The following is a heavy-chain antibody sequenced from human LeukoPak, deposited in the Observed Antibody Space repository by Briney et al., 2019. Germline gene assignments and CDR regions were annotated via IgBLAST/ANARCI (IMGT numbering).Heavy chain of an antibody. D-gene: IGHD5-18*01. J-gene: IGHJ4*02. CDR2: INWRGGST. V-gene: IGHV3-20*04. CDR3: AKDGLYSYGLAPIDY. CDR1: GFTFDGYG. Sequence: GGSLRLSCAASGFTFDGYGMSWVRQAPGKGLEWVSGINWRGGSTGDADSVKGRFTISRDNAKNFLYLQMNSLRAEDTAVYYCAKDGLYSYGLAPIDYWGQGTLVTVSS.